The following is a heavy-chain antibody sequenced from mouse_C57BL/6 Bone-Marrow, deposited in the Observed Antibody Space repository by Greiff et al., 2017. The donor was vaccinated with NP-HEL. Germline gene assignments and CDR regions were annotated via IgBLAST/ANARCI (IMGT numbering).Heavy chain of an antibody. CDR1: GFTFSSYG. CDR2: ISSGGSYT. D-gene: IGHD1-3*01. CDR3: ARRRLKLD. V-gene: IGHV5-6*02. J-gene: IGHJ3*01. Sequence: EVKVVESGGDLVKPGGSLKLSCAASGFTFSSYGMSWVRQTPDKRLEWVATISSGGSYTYYPDRVKGRFTHSRDNAKTTLYLQMSSLKSEDTAMYYCARRRLKLDWGQGTLVTVSA.